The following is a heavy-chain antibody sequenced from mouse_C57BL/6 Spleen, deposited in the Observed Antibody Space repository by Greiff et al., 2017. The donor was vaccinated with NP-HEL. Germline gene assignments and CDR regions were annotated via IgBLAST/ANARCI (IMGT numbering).Heavy chain of an antibody. CDR2: IDPANGNT. J-gene: IGHJ3*01. Sequence: VQLQQSVAELVRPGASVKLSCTASGFNIKNTYMPWVKQRPEQGLEWIGRIDPANGNTKYAPKFQGKATITADTSSNTAYLQLSSLTSEDTAIYYCAPGDYGSSYGFAYWGQGTLVTVSA. V-gene: IGHV14-3*01. D-gene: IGHD1-1*01. CDR1: GFNIKNTY. CDR3: APGDYGSSYGFAY.